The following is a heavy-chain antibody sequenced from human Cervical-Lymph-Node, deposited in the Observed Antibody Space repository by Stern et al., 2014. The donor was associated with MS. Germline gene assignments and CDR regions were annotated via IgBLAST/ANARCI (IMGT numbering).Heavy chain of an antibody. D-gene: IGHD3-22*01. CDR3: AKPITMIVVAESSYFDY. CDR1: GFTFDGYT. V-gene: IGHV3-43*01. CDR2: ISWDGGST. Sequence: EVQLVESGGVVVQPGGSLRLSCAASGFTFDGYTMHWVRQAPGKGLEWVSLISWDGGSTYYADSVKGRFTISRENSKNSLYLQMNSLRTEDTALYYCAKPITMIVVAESSYFDYWGQGTLVTVSS. J-gene: IGHJ4*02.